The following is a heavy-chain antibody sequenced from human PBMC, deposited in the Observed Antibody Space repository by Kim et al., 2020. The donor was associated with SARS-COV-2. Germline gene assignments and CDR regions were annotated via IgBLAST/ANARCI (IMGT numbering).Heavy chain of an antibody. CDR2: ISSSSSYI. V-gene: IGHV3-21*01. J-gene: IGHJ3*02. CDR1: GFTFSSYS. D-gene: IGHD3-22*01. CDR3: ARVGTMIVGDAFDI. Sequence: GGSLRLSCAASGFTFSSYSMNWVRQAPGKGLEWVSSISSSSSYIYYADSVKGRFTISRDNAKNSLYLQMNSLRAEDTAVYYCARVGTMIVGDAFDIWGQGTMVTVSS.